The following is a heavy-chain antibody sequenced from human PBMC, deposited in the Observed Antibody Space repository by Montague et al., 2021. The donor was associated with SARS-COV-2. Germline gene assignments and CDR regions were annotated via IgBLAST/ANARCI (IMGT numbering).Heavy chain of an antibody. CDR3: ARDPLGYGLWSSGSYYNAYYYYYGMDV. CDR1: GFTFSSYS. V-gene: IGHV3-21*01. J-gene: IGHJ6*02. Sequence: SLRLSCAASGFTFSSYSMNWVRQAPGKGLEWVSSISSSSSYIYYADSVKGRFTISRDNAKNSLYPQMNSLRAEDTAVYYCARDPLGYGLWSSGSYYNAYYYYYGMDVWGQGTTVTVSS. CDR2: ISSSSSYI. D-gene: IGHD3-10*01.